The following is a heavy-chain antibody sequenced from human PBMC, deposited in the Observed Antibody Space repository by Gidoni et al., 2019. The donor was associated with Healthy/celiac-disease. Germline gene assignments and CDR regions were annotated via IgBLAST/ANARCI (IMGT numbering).Heavy chain of an antibody. V-gene: IGHV3-21*01. D-gene: IGHD3-3*01. CDR2: ISSSSSYI. CDR1: GFTFSSYS. CDR3: ARPLAGLLDRDWYFDL. Sequence: EVQLVESGGGLVKPGGSLRPSCAASGFTFSSYSMNLVRQAPGKGLEWVSSISSSSSYIYYADSVKGRFTISRDNAKNSLYLQMNSLRAEDTAVYYCARPLAGLLDRDWYFDLWGRGTLVTVSS. J-gene: IGHJ2*01.